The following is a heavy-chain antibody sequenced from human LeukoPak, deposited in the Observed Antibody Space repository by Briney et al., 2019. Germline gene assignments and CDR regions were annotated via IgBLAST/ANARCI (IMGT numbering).Heavy chain of an antibody. CDR2: IIPILGIA. CDR1: GGTFSSYA. Sequence: SVKVSCKASGGTFSSYAISWVRQAPGQGLEWMGRIIPILGIANYAQKFQGRVTITADKSTSTAYMELSSLRSEDTAVYYCASLVGATGGAAFDIWGQGTMVTVSS. J-gene: IGHJ3*02. V-gene: IGHV1-69*04. CDR3: ASLVGATGGAAFDI. D-gene: IGHD1-26*01.